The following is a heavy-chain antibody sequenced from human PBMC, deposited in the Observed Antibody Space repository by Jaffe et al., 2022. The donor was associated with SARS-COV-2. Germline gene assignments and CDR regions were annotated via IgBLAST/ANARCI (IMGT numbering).Heavy chain of an antibody. CDR2: IYYGGNT. D-gene: IGHD6-6*01. CDR1: GGSVITDYYY. CDR3: ARVESRYYYYGMDV. V-gene: IGHV4-39*01. Sequence: QLQLLESGPGLLKSSETLSLTCSVFGGSVITDYYYWGWIRQPPGKGLEWIGSIYYGGNTYYNPSLKSRVTISVDTSKDQFSLRLSSVTAADTAVYYCARVESRYYYYGMDVWGQGTTVTVSS. J-gene: IGHJ6*02.